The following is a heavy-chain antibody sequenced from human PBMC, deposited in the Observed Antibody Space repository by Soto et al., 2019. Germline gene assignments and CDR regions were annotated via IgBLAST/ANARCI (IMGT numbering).Heavy chain of an antibody. CDR3: AHRVLRTVFGLVTTTAIYFDF. D-gene: IGHD3-3*01. Sequence: QITLNESGPTQVKPRQTLTLTCTFSGFSLTTSGVGVGWIRQSPGKAPEWLALIYWDDDKRYSPSLKSRLTITRDTSKNQGVLTVAGLDPADTATYYCAHRVLRTVFGLVTTTAIYFDFWGQGTPVAVSS. CDR1: GFSLTTSGVG. V-gene: IGHV2-5*02. J-gene: IGHJ4*02. CDR2: IYWDDDK.